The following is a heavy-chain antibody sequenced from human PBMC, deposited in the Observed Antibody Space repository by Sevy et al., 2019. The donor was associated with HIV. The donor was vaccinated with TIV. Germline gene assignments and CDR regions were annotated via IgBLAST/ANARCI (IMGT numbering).Heavy chain of an antibody. CDR3: ARTRFPLEQPERDGYFDY. CDR2: IVGSGNTI. D-gene: IGHD6-13*01. CDR1: GLTFSDYY. V-gene: IGHV3-11*01. Sequence: GGSLRLSCAASGLTFSDYYMSWIRQAPGKGLEWVSYIVGSGNTIYYADSVKGRFTISRDNAKNSLYLQMNSLRAEDTAVYYCARTRFPLEQPERDGYFDYWGQGTLVTVSS. J-gene: IGHJ4*02.